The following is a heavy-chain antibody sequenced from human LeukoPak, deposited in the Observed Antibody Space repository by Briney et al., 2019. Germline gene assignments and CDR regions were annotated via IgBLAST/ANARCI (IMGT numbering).Heavy chain of an antibody. V-gene: IGHV1-46*01. CDR3: ARDPHCGGDCYLYRFDY. Sequence: ASVKVSCKASGYTSTSYYMHWVRQAPGQGLEWMGIINPSGGSTSYAQKFQGRVTMTRDTSTSTVYMELSSLRSEDTAVYYCARDPHCGGDCYLYRFDYWGQGTLVTVSS. CDR2: INPSGGST. J-gene: IGHJ4*02. D-gene: IGHD2-21*02. CDR1: GYTSTSYY.